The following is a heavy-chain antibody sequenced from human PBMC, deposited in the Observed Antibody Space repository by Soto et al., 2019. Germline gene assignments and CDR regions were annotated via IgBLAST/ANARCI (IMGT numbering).Heavy chain of an antibody. CDR1: GGTFSIYA. Sequence: GASVKVSCKASGGTFSIYAISWVRQAPGQGLEWMGGIIPIFGTANYAQKFQGRVTITADESTSTAYMELSSLRSEDTAVYYCARRGVTTVTTFLDYWGQGTLVTVSS. D-gene: IGHD4-17*01. CDR2: IIPIFGTA. CDR3: ARRGVTTVTTFLDY. J-gene: IGHJ4*02. V-gene: IGHV1-69*13.